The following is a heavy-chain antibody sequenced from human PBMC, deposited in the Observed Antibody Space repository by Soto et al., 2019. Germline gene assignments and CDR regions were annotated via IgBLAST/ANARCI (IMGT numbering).Heavy chain of an antibody. J-gene: IGHJ5*02. CDR2: INAGNGNT. V-gene: IGHV1-3*01. Sequence: GASVKVSCKASGYTFTSYAMHWVRQAPGQRLEWMGWINAGNGNTKYSQKFQGRVTITRDTSASTAYMELSSLRSEDTAVYYCARDKVAGQAKNWFDPWGQGTLVTVSS. CDR3: ARDKVAGQAKNWFDP. CDR1: GYTFTSYA. D-gene: IGHD6-19*01.